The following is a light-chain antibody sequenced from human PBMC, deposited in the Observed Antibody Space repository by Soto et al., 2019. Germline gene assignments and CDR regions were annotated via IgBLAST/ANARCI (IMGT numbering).Light chain of an antibody. V-gene: IGLV1-47*01. CDR1: SSNIGSNY. CDR3: AAWDDSLSGYV. Sequence: QSVLTQPPSASGTPGQRVTISCSGSSSNIGSNYVYWYHQLSGTAPKLLISRNNQRPSGVPDRFSGSKSGTSASLAISGLRSEDEADYYCAAWDDSLSGYVFGTGTKLTVL. J-gene: IGLJ1*01. CDR2: RNN.